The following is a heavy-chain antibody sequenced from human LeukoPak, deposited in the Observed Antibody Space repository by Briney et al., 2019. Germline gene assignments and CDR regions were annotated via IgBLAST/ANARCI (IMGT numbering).Heavy chain of an antibody. D-gene: IGHD3-10*01. Sequence: SETLSLTCAVYGGSFSGYYWSWIRQPPGKGLEWIGEINHSGSTNYNPSLKSRVTISVDTSKNQFSLKLSSVTAADTAVYYCARDGPYYYGSGNYSDYWGQGTLVTVSS. CDR1: GGSFSGYY. CDR3: ARDGPYYYGSGNYSDY. J-gene: IGHJ4*02. CDR2: INHSGST. V-gene: IGHV4-34*01.